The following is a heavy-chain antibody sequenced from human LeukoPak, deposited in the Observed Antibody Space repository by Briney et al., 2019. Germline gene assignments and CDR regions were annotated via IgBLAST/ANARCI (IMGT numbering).Heavy chain of an antibody. CDR2: INSNGGST. J-gene: IGHJ3*02. V-gene: IGHV3-20*04. CDR1: GFTFDDYG. D-gene: IGHD6-25*01. CDR3: ARDLRHPDAFDI. Sequence: PGGSLRLSCAASGFTFDDYGMSWVRQAPGKGLEWLSGINSNGGSTGYADSVKGRFTISRDNAKNSLYLQMNSLRAEDTALYYCARDLRHPDAFDIWGQGTMVTVSS.